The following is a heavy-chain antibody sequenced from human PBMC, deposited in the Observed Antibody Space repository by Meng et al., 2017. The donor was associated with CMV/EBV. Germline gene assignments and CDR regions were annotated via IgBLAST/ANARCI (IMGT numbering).Heavy chain of an antibody. V-gene: IGHV4-38-2*02. D-gene: IGHD3-3*01. CDR2: IYHSGST. CDR3: ARSITIFGVVMGFDP. J-gene: IGHJ5*02. Sequence: SETLSLTCTVSGYSISSGYYWGWIRQPPGKGLEWIGSIYHSGSTYYNPSLKSRVTISVDTSKNQFSLKLSSVTAADTAVYYCARSITIFGVVMGFDPWGQRTLVTVSS. CDR1: GYSISSGYY.